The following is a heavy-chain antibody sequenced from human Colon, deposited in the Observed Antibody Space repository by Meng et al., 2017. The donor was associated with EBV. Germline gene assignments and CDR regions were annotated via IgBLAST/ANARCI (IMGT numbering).Heavy chain of an antibody. CDR2: VSHPGSA. J-gene: IGHJ4*02. V-gene: IGHV4-34*01. Sequence: QVLLTELGAGLLKPSEALSLTCTVNGGSFSGYVWSWVRQPPGKGMEWIGEVSHPGSANYNPSLKSRVTISVDASEKQFSLRLTSVTAADSAVYYCARVPTTGYKDHWGQGTLVTVSS. CDR1: GGSFSGYV. D-gene: IGHD3-9*01. CDR3: ARVPTTGYKDH.